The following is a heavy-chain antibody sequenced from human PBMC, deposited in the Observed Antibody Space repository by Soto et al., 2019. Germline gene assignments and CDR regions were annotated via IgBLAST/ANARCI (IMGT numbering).Heavy chain of an antibody. J-gene: IGHJ2*01. CDR2: ISYDGSNK. V-gene: IGHV3-30-3*01. D-gene: IGHD4-4*01. Sequence: QVQLVESGGGVVQPGRSLRLSCAASGFTFSRYAMHWVRQAPGKGLEWVAVISYDGSNKYYADSVKGRFTISRDNSKNTLYLQMNSLRAEDTAVYYCARPLWRDDYNWGFFALWGRGTLVTVSS. CDR1: GFTFSRYA. CDR3: ARPLWRDDYNWGFFAL.